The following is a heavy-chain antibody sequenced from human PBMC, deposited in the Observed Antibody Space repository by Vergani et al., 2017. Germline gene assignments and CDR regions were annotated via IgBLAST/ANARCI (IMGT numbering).Heavy chain of an antibody. D-gene: IGHD3-10*01. Sequence: DVHLAESGGGFFQPGGSLRLSCSASGFSFNSYWMHWVRQVPGKGLLWVSRIKSDGSITAYADSVKGRFTISRDNAQNTLYLQMNSLRVEDTGVYYCARDRYYLGSGSYPYFYYYGLDVWGQGP. CDR2: IKSDGSIT. CDR3: ARDRYYLGSGSYPYFYYYGLDV. V-gene: IGHV3-74*03. CDR1: GFSFNSYW. J-gene: IGHJ6*02.